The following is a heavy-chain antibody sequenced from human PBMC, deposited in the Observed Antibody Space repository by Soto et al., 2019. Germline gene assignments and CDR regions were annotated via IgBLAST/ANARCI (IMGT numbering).Heavy chain of an antibody. J-gene: IGHJ4*02. CDR2: IYYSGST. CDR1: GGSISSGGYY. Sequence: SETLSLTCTVSGGSISSGGYYWSWIRQHPGKGLEWIGYIYYSGSTYYNPSLKSRVTISVDTSKNQFSLKLSSVTAADTAVYYCARMRGHFGVVKMGYYFDYWGQGTLVTVSS. CDR3: ARMRGHFGVVKMGYYFDY. D-gene: IGHD3-3*01. V-gene: IGHV4-31*03.